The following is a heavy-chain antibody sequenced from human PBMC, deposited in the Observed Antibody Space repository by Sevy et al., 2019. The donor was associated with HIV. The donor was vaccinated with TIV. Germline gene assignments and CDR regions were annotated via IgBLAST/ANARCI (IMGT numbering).Heavy chain of an antibody. CDR1: GGSISSSSYY. V-gene: IGHV4-39*01. CDR2: IYYNGST. CDR3: ARLWGMIVVVTVPNDAFDI. Sequence: SETLSLTCTVSGGSISSSSYYWGWIRQPPGKGLDWIGSIYYNGSTYYNPSPKSRVTISLDTSKNQFSLKLSSVTAADTAVYYCARLWGMIVVVTVPNDAFDIWGQGTMVTVSS. J-gene: IGHJ3*02. D-gene: IGHD3-22*01.